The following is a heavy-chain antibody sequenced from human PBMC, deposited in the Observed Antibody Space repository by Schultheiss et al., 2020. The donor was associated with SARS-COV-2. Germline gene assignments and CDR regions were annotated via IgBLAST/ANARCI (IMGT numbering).Heavy chain of an antibody. CDR1: GGSFSGYF. V-gene: IGHV4-34*01. CDR3: ARHIKGNCSGGKCYLYYYSYYMDV. D-gene: IGHD2-15*01. J-gene: IGHJ6*03. Sequence: SQTLSLTCAVYGGSFSGYFWTWIRQSPGKGLEWIGEINHSGTTNYNPSLKSRVTISVDTSKNQFSLKLSSVTAADTAVYYCARHIKGNCSGGKCYLYYYSYYMDVWGKGTTVTVSS. CDR2: INHSGTT.